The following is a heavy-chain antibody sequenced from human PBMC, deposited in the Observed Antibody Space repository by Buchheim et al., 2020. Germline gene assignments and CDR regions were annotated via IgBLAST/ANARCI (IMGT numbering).Heavy chain of an antibody. CDR2: IYHSGRT. CDR3: ARGGRGPGNVVVAVNWFDP. D-gene: IGHD2-15*01. J-gene: IGHJ5*02. V-gene: IGHV4-30-2*01. Sequence: QLQLQESGSGLVKPSQTLSLTCAVSGGSISSGGYSWSWIRQPPGKGLEWIGYIYHSGRTYYNPSLQSRVTISVDRSKNQFSLKMSSVTAADTAVYYCARGGRGPGNVVVAVNWFDPWGQGTL. CDR1: GGSISSGGYS.